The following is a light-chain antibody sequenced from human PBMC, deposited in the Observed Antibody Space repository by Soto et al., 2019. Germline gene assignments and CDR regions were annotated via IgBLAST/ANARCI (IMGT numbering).Light chain of an antibody. Sequence: DIVMTQSPDSLAVSLGERATINCKSSQSIFYSSNNKNYLTWYQQKPGQPPKLLIYWASTRESGVPDRFSGSGSGTDFRRTIISPQEEDVAVYYCQQYYITPWTFGQGSKVDIK. CDR2: WAS. CDR1: QSIFYSSNNKNY. V-gene: IGKV4-1*01. CDR3: QQYYITPWT. J-gene: IGKJ1*01.